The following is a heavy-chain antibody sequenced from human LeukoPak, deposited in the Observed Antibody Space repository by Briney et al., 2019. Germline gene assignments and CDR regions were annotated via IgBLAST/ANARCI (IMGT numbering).Heavy chain of an antibody. D-gene: IGHD6-13*01. J-gene: IGHJ2*01. CDR3: ASSAPGIAAAVGYFDL. CDR1: GYTFTNYY. V-gene: IGHV1-46*01. CDR2: INPSGGGT. Sequence: ASVKVSCKASGYTFTNYYMHWVRQAPGQGLEWMGIINPSGGGTSYAQKFQGRVTMTRDTSSSTAYMELSSLRSEDTAVYYCASSAPGIAAAVGYFDLWGRGTLVTVSS.